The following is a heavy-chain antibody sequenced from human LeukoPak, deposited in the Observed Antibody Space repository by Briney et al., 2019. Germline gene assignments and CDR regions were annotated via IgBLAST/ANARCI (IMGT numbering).Heavy chain of an antibody. V-gene: IGHV4-59*01. Sequence: SETLSLTCTVSGGSISSYYWSWIRQPPGQGLEWIGYIHYSGSTKYNPSLKSRVTMSVDTSKNQFSLKVTSVTAADTAIYYCTRTNYGDYNWFDPWGQGTLVTVSS. CDR2: IHYSGST. CDR3: TRTNYGDYNWFDP. D-gene: IGHD4-17*01. J-gene: IGHJ5*02. CDR1: GGSISSYY.